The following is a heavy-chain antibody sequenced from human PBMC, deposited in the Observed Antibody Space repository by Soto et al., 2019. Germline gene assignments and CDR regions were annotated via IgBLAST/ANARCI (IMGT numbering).Heavy chain of an antibody. J-gene: IGHJ4*02. CDR3: ASGIAVAGSFDY. Sequence: GASVKVSCKASGYTFTSYGINWVRQATGQGLEWMGWMNPNSGNTGYAQKFQGRVTMTRNTSTSTAYMELSSLRSEDTAVYYCASGIAVAGSFDYWGQGTLVTVSS. D-gene: IGHD6-19*01. CDR1: GYTFTSYG. V-gene: IGHV1-8*01. CDR2: MNPNSGNT.